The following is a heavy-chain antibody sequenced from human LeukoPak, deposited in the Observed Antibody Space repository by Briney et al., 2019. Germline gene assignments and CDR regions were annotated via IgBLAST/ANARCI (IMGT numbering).Heavy chain of an antibody. CDR3: ARSPYYDFWSGYWVDY. Sequence: GGSLRLSCAASGFTFSSYWMSWVRQAPGKGLEWVANIKQDGSEKYYVDSVRGRFTISRDNAKNSLYLQMNSLRAEDTAVYYCARSPYYDFWSGYWVDYWGQGTLVTVSS. J-gene: IGHJ4*02. V-gene: IGHV3-7*01. CDR2: IKQDGSEK. D-gene: IGHD3-3*01. CDR1: GFTFSSYW.